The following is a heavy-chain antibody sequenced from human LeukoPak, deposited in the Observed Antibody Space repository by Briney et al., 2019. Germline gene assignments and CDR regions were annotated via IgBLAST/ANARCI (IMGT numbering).Heavy chain of an antibody. D-gene: IGHD2-15*01. CDR2: IYTSGST. V-gene: IGHV4-61*02. J-gene: IGHJ6*03. CDR1: GGSISSGSYY. CDR3: ARGIVVVAQLGFYFYYMDV. Sequence: SQTLSLTCTVSGGSISSGSYYWSWIRQPAGKGLEWIGRIYTSGSTNYNPSLKSRVTISVDTSKNQFSLKLSSVTAADTAVYYCARGIVVVAQLGFYFYYMDVWGKGTTVTIPS.